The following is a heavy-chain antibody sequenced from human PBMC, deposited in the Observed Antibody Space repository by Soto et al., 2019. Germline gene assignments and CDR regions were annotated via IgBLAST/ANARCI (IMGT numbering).Heavy chain of an antibody. CDR2: IYYSGST. CDR3: ARWEHNWNDVDDWFDP. Sequence: SETLSLTCTVSGGSISSSSYYWGWIRQPPGKGLEWIGSIYYSGSTYYNPSLKSRVTISVDTSKNRFSLKLSSVTAADTAVYYCARWEHNWNDVDDWFDPWGQGTLVTVSS. V-gene: IGHV4-39*01. J-gene: IGHJ5*02. D-gene: IGHD1-20*01. CDR1: GGSISSSSYY.